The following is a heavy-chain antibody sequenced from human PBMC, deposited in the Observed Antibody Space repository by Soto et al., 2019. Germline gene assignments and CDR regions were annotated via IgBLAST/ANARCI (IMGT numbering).Heavy chain of an antibody. Sequence: VGSLRLSCAASGFTFSSYAMSWVRQAPGKGLEWVSAISGSGGSTYYADSVKGRFTISRDNSKNTLYLQMNSLRAEDTAVYYCAKGGNSEEKYYYYGMDVWGQGTTVTVSS. CDR1: GFTFSSYA. V-gene: IGHV3-23*01. CDR2: ISGSGGST. D-gene: IGHD2-21*02. J-gene: IGHJ6*02. CDR3: AKGGNSEEKYYYYGMDV.